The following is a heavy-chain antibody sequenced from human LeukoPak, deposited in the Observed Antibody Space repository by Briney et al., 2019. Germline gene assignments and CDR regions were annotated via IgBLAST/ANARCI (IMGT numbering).Heavy chain of an antibody. Sequence: GESLKISCQGSGYSFTSYWISWVHQMPGKGLEWMGIIYPGDSDTRYSPSFQGQVTISADKSISTAYLQWSSLKASDTAMYYCARRPDYGDYGWYFDLWGRGALVTVSS. CDR1: GYSFTSYW. V-gene: IGHV5-51*07. J-gene: IGHJ2*01. CDR3: ARRPDYGDYGWYFDL. CDR2: IYPGDSDT. D-gene: IGHD4-17*01.